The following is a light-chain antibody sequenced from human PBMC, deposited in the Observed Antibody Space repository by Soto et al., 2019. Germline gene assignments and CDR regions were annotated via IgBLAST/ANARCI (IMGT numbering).Light chain of an antibody. CDR3: SSYGGSNHVV. J-gene: IGLJ2*01. V-gene: IGLV2-8*01. CDR1: SSDVGGYNY. Sequence: QPALTQPPSASGSPGQSVTISCTGTSSDVGGYNYVSWYQQHPGKAPKLIIYEVSKRPSGVPDHFSGSKSGNTASLTVSGLQADDEADYYCSSYGGSNHVVFGGGTKLTVL. CDR2: EVS.